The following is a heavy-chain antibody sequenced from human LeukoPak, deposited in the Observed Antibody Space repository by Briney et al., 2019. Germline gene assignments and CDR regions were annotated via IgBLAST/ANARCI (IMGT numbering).Heavy chain of an antibody. D-gene: IGHD3-10*01. J-gene: IGHJ4*02. CDR2: ISGSGGST. CDR1: GFTFSSYA. V-gene: IGHV3-23*01. Sequence: GGSLRLSCAASGFTFSSYAMSWVRQAPGKGLEWVSGISGSGGSTYYADSVKGRFTISRDNSKSTLYLQMNSLRAEDTAVYYCAKDRGITMVRGPSGISDSWGQGTLVTVSS. CDR3: AKDRGITMVRGPSGISDS.